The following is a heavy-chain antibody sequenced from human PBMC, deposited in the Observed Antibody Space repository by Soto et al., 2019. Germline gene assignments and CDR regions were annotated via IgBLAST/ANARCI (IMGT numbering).Heavy chain of an antibody. CDR3: AKYGDFSNTFDH. D-gene: IGHD4-4*01. CDR2: ISGSGDTT. Sequence: DVQLLESGGGLVQPGGSLRLSCAASDFRFSTYGMNWVRQAPGKGLEWVSGISGSGDTTYYADSVKGRFTISRDSSKNTVYLQMNSLRAEDTAVYYCAKYGDFSNTFDHWGQGTLVTVSS. V-gene: IGHV3-23*01. CDR1: DFRFSTYG. J-gene: IGHJ4*02.